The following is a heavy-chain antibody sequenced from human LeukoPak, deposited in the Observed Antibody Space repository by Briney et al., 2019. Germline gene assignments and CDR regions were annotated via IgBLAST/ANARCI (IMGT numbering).Heavy chain of an antibody. V-gene: IGHV3-49*04. D-gene: IGHD3-3*02. Sequence: GGSLRLSCTSSGFNFGDYAMTWVRQAPGKGLEWVGFIRNKAYGATTQYAASVKGRFTISRDDSTSVADLQMNNLKTEDTAVYYCSRSPANNHSWSGYYDNWFGPWGQGTLVTVST. CDR2: IRNKAYGATT. J-gene: IGHJ5*02. CDR1: GFNFGDYA. CDR3: SRSPANNHSWSGYYDNWFGP.